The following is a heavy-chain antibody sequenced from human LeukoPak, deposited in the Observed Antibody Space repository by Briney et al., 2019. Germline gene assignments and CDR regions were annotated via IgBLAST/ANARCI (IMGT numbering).Heavy chain of an antibody. J-gene: IGHJ4*02. CDR1: GGSISSSSYY. CDR3: AREYAAVDDSSGYSPFDY. Sequence: PSETLSLTCTVSGGSISSSSYYWGWIRQPPGKGLEWIGSIYYSGSTYYNPSLKSRVTISVDTSKNQFSLKLSSVTAADTAVYYCAREYAAVDDSSGYSPFDYWGQGTLVTVSS. CDR2: IYYSGST. D-gene: IGHD3-22*01. V-gene: IGHV4-39*07.